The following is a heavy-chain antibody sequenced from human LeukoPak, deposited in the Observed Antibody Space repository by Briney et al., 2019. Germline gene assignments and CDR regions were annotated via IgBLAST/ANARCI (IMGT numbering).Heavy chain of an antibody. Sequence: PGGSLRLSCAASGFTFSSYSMNWVRQAPGKGLEWVSSISSRSYIYYADSVKGRFTISRDNAKNSLYLQMNSLRAEDTAVYYCARGTRYWFDPWGQGTLVTVSS. J-gene: IGHJ5*02. CDR2: ISSRSYI. CDR1: GFTFSSYS. CDR3: ARGTRYWFDP. D-gene: IGHD1-7*01. V-gene: IGHV3-21*01.